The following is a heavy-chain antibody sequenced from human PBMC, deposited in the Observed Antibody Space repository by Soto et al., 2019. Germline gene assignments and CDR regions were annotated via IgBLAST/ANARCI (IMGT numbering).Heavy chain of an antibody. V-gene: IGHV1-69*13. D-gene: IGHD6-19*01. Sequence: GASVKVSCKASGGTFSSYAISWVRQAPGQGLEWMGGIIPIFGTANYAQKFQGRVTITADESTSTAYMELSSLRSEDTAVYYCARDKGIAVAGSHYYYYGMDVWGQGTTVTVSS. J-gene: IGHJ6*02. CDR2: IIPIFGTA. CDR3: ARDKGIAVAGSHYYYYGMDV. CDR1: GGTFSSYA.